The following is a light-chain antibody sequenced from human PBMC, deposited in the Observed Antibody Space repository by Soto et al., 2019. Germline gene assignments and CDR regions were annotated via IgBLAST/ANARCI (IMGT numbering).Light chain of an antibody. J-gene: IGLJ1*01. CDR1: SSDVGAYNY. V-gene: IGLV2-14*01. CDR2: DVS. Sequence: QSSLTQPASVSGSPGQSITISCTGTSSDVGAYNYVSWYQQYPGKAPKLMIYDVSNRPSGVSNRFSGSKSGNTASLTISGLQAEDEADYYCSSYTSTSTPHVFGTGTKVTVL. CDR3: SSYTSTSTPHV.